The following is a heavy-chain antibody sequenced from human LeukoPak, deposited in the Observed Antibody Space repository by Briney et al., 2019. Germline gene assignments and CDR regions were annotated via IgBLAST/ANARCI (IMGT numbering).Heavy chain of an antibody. J-gene: IGHJ4*02. Sequence: PGGSLRLSCAASGFTFSSCAMSWVRQAPGKGLEWVSSISGSGGNTYYADSVKGRFTISRDNSNNALYLQMDSLRAEDTAVYYCANWIGSSSRDYWGQGTLVTVSS. D-gene: IGHD6-6*01. CDR1: GFTFSSCA. CDR2: ISGSGGNT. CDR3: ANWIGSSSRDY. V-gene: IGHV3-23*01.